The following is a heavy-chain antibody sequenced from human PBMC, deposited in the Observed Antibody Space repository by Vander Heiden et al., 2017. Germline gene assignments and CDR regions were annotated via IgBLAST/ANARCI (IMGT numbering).Heavy chain of an antibody. V-gene: IGHV3-30*04. CDR1: GFTFSSYA. J-gene: IGHJ4*02. CDR2: ISYDGRNK. D-gene: IGHD6-19*01. Sequence: QVQLVESGGGVVQPGRSLRLSCAASGFTFSSYAMHWVRQAPGKGLEWVAVISYDGRNKYYADSVKGRFTISRDNSKNTLYLQMNSLRAEDTAVYYCARDPSSSGTHFDYWGQGTLVTVSS. CDR3: ARDPSSSGTHFDY.